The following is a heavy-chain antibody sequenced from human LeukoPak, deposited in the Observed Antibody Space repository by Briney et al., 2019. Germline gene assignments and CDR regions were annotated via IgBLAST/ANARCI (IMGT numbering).Heavy chain of an antibody. CDR1: GGSISSSSYY. Sequence: PSETLSLTCTVSGGSISSSSYYWGWIRQPPGKGLEWIGSIYYSGSTYYNPSLKSRVTISVDTSKNQFSLKLSSVTAADTAVYYCARDPVPYYYDSSPYWGQGTLVTVSS. CDR2: IYYSGST. D-gene: IGHD3-22*01. J-gene: IGHJ4*02. V-gene: IGHV4-39*07. CDR3: ARDPVPYYYDSSPY.